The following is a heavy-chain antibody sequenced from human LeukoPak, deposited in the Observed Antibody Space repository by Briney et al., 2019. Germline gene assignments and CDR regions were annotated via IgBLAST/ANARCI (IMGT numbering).Heavy chain of an antibody. D-gene: IGHD2-15*01. CDR2: INPSGGST. CDR1: GYTFTSYY. V-gene: IGHV1-46*01. CDR3: ARDPVAAPPLNCYYGMDV. Sequence: ASVKVSCKASGYTFTSYYMHWVRQAPGQGLEWMGIINPSGGSTSYAQKFQGRVTMTRDTSTSTVYMELSSLRSEDTAVYYCARDPVAAPPLNCYYGMDVWGQGTTVTVSS. J-gene: IGHJ6*01.